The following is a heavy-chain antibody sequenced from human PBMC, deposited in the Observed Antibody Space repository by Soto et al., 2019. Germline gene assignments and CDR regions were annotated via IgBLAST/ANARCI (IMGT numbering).Heavy chain of an antibody. V-gene: IGHV1-8*01. CDR2: MNPNSGNT. CDR3: ARRPEILNWNYVHYYYMDV. CDR1: GYTFTSYD. J-gene: IGHJ6*03. Sequence: ASVKVSCKASGYTFTSYDINWVRQATGQGLEWMGRMNPNSGNTGYAQKFQGRVTMTRNTSISTAYMELSSLRSEDTAVYYCARRPEILNWNYVHYYYMDVWGKGTTVTVSS. D-gene: IGHD1-7*01.